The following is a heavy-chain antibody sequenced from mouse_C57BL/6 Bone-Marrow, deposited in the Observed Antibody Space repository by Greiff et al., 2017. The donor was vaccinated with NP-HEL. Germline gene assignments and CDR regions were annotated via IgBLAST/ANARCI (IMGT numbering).Heavy chain of an antibody. J-gene: IGHJ3*01. CDR3: AETAQATWFAY. CDR1: GFTFSDYG. D-gene: IGHD3-2*02. CDR2: ISSGSSTI. V-gene: IGHV5-17*01. Sequence: EVKVVESGGGLVKPGGSLKLSCAASGFTFSDYGMHWVRPAPEKGLEWVAYISSGSSTIYYADTVKGRFTISRDNAKNTLFLQMTSLRSEETAMYYCAETAQATWFAYWGQGTLVTVSA.